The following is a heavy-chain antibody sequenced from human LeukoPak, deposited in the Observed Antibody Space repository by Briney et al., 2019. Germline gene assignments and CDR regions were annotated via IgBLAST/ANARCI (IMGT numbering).Heavy chain of an antibody. V-gene: IGHV3-7*01. J-gene: IGHJ6*03. D-gene: IGHD2-21*02. CDR3: AKVAVTPILYYYYYQMDV. Sequence: PGGSLRLSCAASGFTFSSYWMSWVRQAPGKGLEWVANIKQDGSEKYYVDSVKGRFTISRDTAKNSLYLQMNRLRAEDTAVYYCAKVAVTPILYYYYYQMDVWGKGTTVTVSS. CDR2: IKQDGSEK. CDR1: GFTFSSYW.